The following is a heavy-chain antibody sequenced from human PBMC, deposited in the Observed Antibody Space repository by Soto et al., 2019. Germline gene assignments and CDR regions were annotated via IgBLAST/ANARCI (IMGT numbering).Heavy chain of an antibody. D-gene: IGHD3-22*01. Sequence: PSETLSLTCAVSGGSISSGGYSWSWSRQPPGKGLEWIGYIYHSGSTYYNPSLKSRVTISVDRSKNQFSLKLSSVTAADTAVYYCARGGYSDSSGYEGGAFDIWGQGTMVTVSS. V-gene: IGHV4-30-2*01. CDR3: ARGGYSDSSGYEGGAFDI. CDR2: IYHSGST. J-gene: IGHJ3*02. CDR1: GGSISSGGYS.